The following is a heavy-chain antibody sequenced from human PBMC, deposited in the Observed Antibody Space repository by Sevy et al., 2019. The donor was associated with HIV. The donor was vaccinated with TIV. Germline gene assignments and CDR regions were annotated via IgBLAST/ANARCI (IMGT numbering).Heavy chain of an antibody. J-gene: IGHJ3*02. Sequence: ASVKVSCKASGGTFSSYAISWVRQAPGQGLEWMGGIIPIFGKANYAQKFQGRVTSTADESTSTAYMELSSLRSEDTAVDYCASAGGDDSSGYYYGLAAFDIWGQGTMVTVSS. CDR3: ASAGGDDSSGYYYGLAAFDI. CDR1: GGTFSSYA. CDR2: IIPIFGKA. V-gene: IGHV1-69*13. D-gene: IGHD3-22*01.